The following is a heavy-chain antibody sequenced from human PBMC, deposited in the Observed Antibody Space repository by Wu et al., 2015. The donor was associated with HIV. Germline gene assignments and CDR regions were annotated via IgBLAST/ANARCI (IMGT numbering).Heavy chain of an antibody. Sequence: QVQLVQSGAEVKKPGSSVKVSCKASGGTFSSYAISWVRQAPGQGLEWMGRIIPIFGTANYAQKFQDRVTITADESTSTAYMELSSLRSEDTAVYYCAIGRVATALGGGWFDPWGQGTLVTVSS. D-gene: IGHD5-12*01. J-gene: IGHJ5*02. CDR3: AIGRVATALGGGWFDP. V-gene: IGHV1-69*13. CDR1: GGTFSSYA. CDR2: IIPIFGTA.